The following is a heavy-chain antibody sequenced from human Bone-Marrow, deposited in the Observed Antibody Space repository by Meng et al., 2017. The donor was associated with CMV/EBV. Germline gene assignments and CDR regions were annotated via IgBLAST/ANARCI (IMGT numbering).Heavy chain of an antibody. CDR3: AKDLIQVTYDGSLGELSFDY. CDR2: ISGSGGST. V-gene: IGHV3-23*01. Sequence: GESLKISCAASGFTFSSYAMSWVRQAPGKGLEWVSAISGSGGSTYYADSVKGRFTISRDNSKNTLYLQMNSLRAEDTAVYYCAKDLIQVTYDGSLGELSFDYWGQGTLVTVSS. D-gene: IGHD3-16*02. J-gene: IGHJ4*02. CDR1: GFTFSSYA.